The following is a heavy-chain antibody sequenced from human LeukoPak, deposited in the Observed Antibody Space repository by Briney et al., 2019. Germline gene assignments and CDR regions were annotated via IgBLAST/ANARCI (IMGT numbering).Heavy chain of an antibody. V-gene: IGHV4-34*01. CDR1: GGSFSGYY. CDR3: TRGQAWFRKRTYYYYGMDV. CDR2: INHSGST. D-gene: IGHD1-1*01. J-gene: IGHJ6*04. Sequence: KPSETLSITCGVYGGSFSGYYWSWIRQPPGKGLEWIGEINHSGSTNYNPSLKSRVTISADTSKNQFSLNLNSVTAADTAVYYCTRGQAWFRKRTYYYYGMDVWGKGTTVTVSS.